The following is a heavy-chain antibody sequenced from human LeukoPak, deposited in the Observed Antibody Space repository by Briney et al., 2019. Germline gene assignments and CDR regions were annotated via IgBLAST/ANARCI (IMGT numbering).Heavy chain of an antibody. J-gene: IGHJ6*03. CDR2: INPSGGST. D-gene: IGHD2-15*01. CDR3: ARDIVVVVAATHYYYMDV. CDR1: GYTFTSYY. V-gene: IGHV1-46*01. Sequence: ASVKVSCKASGYTFTSYYMHWVRQAPGQGLEWMGIINPSGGSTSYAQKFQGRVTMTRDTSTSTVYMELSSLRSEDTAVYYCARDIVVVVAATHYYYMDVWGKGTTVTVSS.